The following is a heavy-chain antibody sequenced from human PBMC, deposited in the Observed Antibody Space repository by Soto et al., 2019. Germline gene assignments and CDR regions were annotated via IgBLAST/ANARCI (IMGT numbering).Heavy chain of an antibody. J-gene: IGHJ6*02. D-gene: IGHD3-9*01. Sequence: ASVKVSCKASGYTFTSYAMHWVRQAPGQRLEWMGWINAGNGNTKYSQKFQGRVTITRDTSASTAYMELSSLRSEDTAVYYCARDDTTTRFPPLGVNYYYYGMDVWGQGTTVTVSS. CDR1: GYTFTSYA. CDR3: ARDDTTTRFPPLGVNYYYYGMDV. CDR2: INAGNGNT. V-gene: IGHV1-3*01.